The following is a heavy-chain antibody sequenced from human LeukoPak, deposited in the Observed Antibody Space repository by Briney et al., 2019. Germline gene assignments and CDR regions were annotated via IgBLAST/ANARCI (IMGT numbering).Heavy chain of an antibody. CDR3: VREWSIPNGMDV. CDR2: ISSSSSYI. CDR1: GFTFSSYS. D-gene: IGHD1-26*01. Sequence: PGGSLRLSCAASGFTFSSYSMNWVRQAPGKGLEWVSSISSSSSYIYYADSVKGRFTISRDNAKNSLYLQMNSLRAEDTAVYYCVREWSIPNGMDVWGQGTTVTVSS. V-gene: IGHV3-21*01. J-gene: IGHJ6*02.